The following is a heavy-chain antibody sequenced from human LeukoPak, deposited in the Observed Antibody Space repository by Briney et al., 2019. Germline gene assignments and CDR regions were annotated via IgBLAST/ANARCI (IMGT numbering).Heavy chain of an antibody. J-gene: IGHJ4*02. CDR3: ARQAYYYDSSGCGY. CDR1: GYTFTGYY. Sequence: GASVKVSCKASGYTFTGYYMHWVRQAPGQGLEWMGWINPNSGGTNYAQKFQGRVTMTRDTSISTAYMELSRLRSDDTAVYYCARQAYYYDSSGCGYWGQGTLVTVSS. D-gene: IGHD3-22*01. CDR2: INPNSGGT. V-gene: IGHV1-2*02.